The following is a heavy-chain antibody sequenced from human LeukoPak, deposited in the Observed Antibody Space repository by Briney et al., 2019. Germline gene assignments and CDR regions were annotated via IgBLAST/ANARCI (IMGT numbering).Heavy chain of an antibody. D-gene: IGHD6-13*01. CDR3: ARDSFPRSSSWYYYYYGMDV. CDR1: GGTFSSYA. J-gene: IGHJ6*02. Sequence: SVKVSCKASGGTFSSYAISWVRQAPGQGLEWMGGIIPIFGTANYAQKFQGRVTITADESTSTAYMELSSLRSEDTAVHYCARDSFPRSSSWYYYYYGMDVWGQGTTVTVSS. CDR2: IIPIFGTA. V-gene: IGHV1-69*13.